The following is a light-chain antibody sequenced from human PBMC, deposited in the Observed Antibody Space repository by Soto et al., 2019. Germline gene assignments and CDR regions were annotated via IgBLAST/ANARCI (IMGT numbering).Light chain of an antibody. CDR2: AAS. CDR3: QQRSDWPWT. J-gene: IGKJ1*01. CDR1: QGVSSSF. Sequence: EIVLTQSPGTLSFSPGKSATLSCRASQGVSSSFLAWYQQRPGQAPRLLIYAASNTAPGIPDRFCGSGSGTEFTLTISNLEPEDFAVYYCQQRSDWPWTFGQGTKVDI. V-gene: IGKV3D-20*02.